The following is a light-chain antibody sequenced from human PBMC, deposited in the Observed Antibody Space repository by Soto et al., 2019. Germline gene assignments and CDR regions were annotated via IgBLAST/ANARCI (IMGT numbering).Light chain of an antibody. CDR1: QSVSSN. CDR2: GAF. J-gene: IGKJ4*01. V-gene: IGKV3-15*01. CDR3: PQSKNSPPLT. Sequence: EIVMTQSPATLSVSPGERATLSCRASQSVSSNLAWYQQKPGQAPRLLIYGAFTRATGIPARFSGSGSGTEFTLTISSLHSQAFADYYCPQSKNSPPLTFGGGTKVEIK.